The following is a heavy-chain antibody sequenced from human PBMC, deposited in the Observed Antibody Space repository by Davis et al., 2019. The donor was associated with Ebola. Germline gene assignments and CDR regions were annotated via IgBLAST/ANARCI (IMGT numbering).Heavy chain of an antibody. CDR3: ARVYGSGSYYAYYYYYYMDV. J-gene: IGHJ6*03. CDR1: GGSISTHY. Sequence: SETLSLTCTVSGGSISTHYWSWIRQPPGKGLEWFGYIYYSGSTTYNPSLRSRLTISVDTSKNQFSLKLSSVTAADTAVYYCARVYGSGSYYAYYYYYYMDVWGKGTTVTVSS. V-gene: IGHV4-59*08. D-gene: IGHD3-10*01. CDR2: IYYSGST.